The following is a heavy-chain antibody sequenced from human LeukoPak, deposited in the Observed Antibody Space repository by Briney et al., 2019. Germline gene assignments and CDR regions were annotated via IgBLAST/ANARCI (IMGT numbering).Heavy chain of an antibody. D-gene: IGHD3-10*01. V-gene: IGHV4-34*01. CDR3: ARLRWLVRGYYYYYYMDV. CDR2: INHSGST. Sequence: PSETLSLTYAVYGGSFSGYYWSWIRQPPGKGLEWIGEINHSGSTNYNPSLKSRVTISVDTSKNQFSLKLSSVTAADTAVYYCARLRWLVRGYYYYYYMDVWGKGTTVTISS. J-gene: IGHJ6*03. CDR1: GGSFSGYY.